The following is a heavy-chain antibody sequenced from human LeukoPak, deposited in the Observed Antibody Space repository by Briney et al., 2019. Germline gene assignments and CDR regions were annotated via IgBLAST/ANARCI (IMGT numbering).Heavy chain of an antibody. CDR2: INHSGST. CDR1: GGSISSSSYY. CDR3: ARGRSLRGYDILTGRGLYFDY. J-gene: IGHJ4*02. Sequence: ASETLSLTCTVSGGSISSSSYYWGWIRQPPGKGLEWIGEINHSGSTNYNPSLKSRVTISVDTSKNQFSLKLSPVTAADTAVYYCARGRSLRGYDILTGRGLYFDYWGQGTLVTVSS. V-gene: IGHV4-39*07. D-gene: IGHD3-9*01.